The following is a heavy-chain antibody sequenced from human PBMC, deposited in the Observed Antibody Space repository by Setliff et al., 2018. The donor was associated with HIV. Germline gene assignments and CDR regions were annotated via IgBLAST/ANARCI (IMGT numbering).Heavy chain of an antibody. Sequence: SVKVSCKASGYTFTSDYIHWVRRAPGQGLEWMGGIIPIFGTANYAQKFQGRVTITADESTSTAYMELSSLRSEDTAVYYCARVEDYYDSSSYYPPDAFDIWGQGTMVTVSS. CDR3: ARVEDYYDSSSYYPPDAFDI. J-gene: IGHJ3*02. D-gene: IGHD3-22*01. CDR2: IIPIFGTA. CDR1: GYTFTSDY. V-gene: IGHV1-69*13.